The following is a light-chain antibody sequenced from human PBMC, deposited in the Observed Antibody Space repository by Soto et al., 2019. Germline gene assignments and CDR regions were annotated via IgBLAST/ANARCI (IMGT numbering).Light chain of an antibody. V-gene: IGKV4-1*01. CDR3: QQYYSIPWT. CDR1: QSVLYSSSNRNY. CDR2: WAS. J-gene: IGKJ1*01. Sequence: DIVMTQSPDSLAVSPGERATINCKSSQSVLYSSSNRNYLAWYQQKSGQPPKLLIYWASTRESGVPDRFSGSGSGTDFTLTISSLQAEDVAVYYCQQYYSIPWTFGQGTKVDIK.